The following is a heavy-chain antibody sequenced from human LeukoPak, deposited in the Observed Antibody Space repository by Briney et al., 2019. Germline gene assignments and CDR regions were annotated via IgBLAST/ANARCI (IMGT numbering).Heavy chain of an antibody. D-gene: IGHD1-14*01. CDR2: IYDIGNT. CDR3: ARGGMRRPYDC. Sequence: HPGGSLRLSCAVSGFTVSSNYMSWVRQAPGKGLEWVSVIYDIGNTYYADSVKGRFTISRDTSKNTVYLQMNSLRAEDTAVYYCARGGMRRPYDCWGQGALVTVSS. CDR1: GFTVSSNY. J-gene: IGHJ4*02. V-gene: IGHV3-53*01.